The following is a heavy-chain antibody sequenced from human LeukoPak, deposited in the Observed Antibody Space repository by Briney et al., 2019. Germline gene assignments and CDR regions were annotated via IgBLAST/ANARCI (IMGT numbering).Heavy chain of an antibody. CDR3: AKDFRWSFDY. J-gene: IGHJ4*02. Sequence: GGSLRLSCAASGFTFSSFGKHWVRQAPGKGLEWVAYIRHDGSNKYYADSVKGRFTISRDNSKNTLYLQMNSLRVEDMAVYYCAKDFRWSFDYWGQGTLVTVSS. V-gene: IGHV3-30*02. CDR2: IRHDGSNK. CDR1: GFTFSSFG. D-gene: IGHD2-15*01.